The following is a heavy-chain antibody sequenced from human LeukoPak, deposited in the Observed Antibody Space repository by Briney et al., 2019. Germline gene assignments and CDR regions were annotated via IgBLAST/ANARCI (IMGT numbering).Heavy chain of an antibody. Sequence: SETLSFTCAVYGGSFSGYYWSWIRQPPGKGLEWIGEINHSGSTNYNPSLKSRVTISVDTSKNQFSLKLSSVTAADTAVYYCARGVGYSSSWYGFDYWGQGTLVTVSS. D-gene: IGHD6-13*01. CDR3: ARGVGYSSSWYGFDY. V-gene: IGHV4-34*01. J-gene: IGHJ4*02. CDR1: GGSFSGYY. CDR2: INHSGST.